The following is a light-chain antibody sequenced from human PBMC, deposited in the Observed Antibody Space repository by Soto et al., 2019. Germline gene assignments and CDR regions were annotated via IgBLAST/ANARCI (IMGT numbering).Light chain of an antibody. V-gene: IGKV3-20*01. CDR3: QRYGSSPLIT. J-gene: IGKJ5*01. CDR2: GTS. CDR1: QSVSSSS. Sequence: ETGLTQSPGTLSWSPGERATLSFMAIQSVSSSSLAWYQQRPGQAPRLLIYGTSSRATGIPDRFSGSGSGTDFTLTISRLEPEDFAVYFCQRYGSSPLITFGQGTRLEI.